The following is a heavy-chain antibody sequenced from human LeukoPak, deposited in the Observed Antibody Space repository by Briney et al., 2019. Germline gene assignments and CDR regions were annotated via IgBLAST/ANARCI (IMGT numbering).Heavy chain of an antibody. V-gene: IGHV4-4*07. CDR3: ARDGSYRHFDY. CDR1: GDSISSYY. Sequence: SETLSLTCNVSGDSISSYYWTWIRQPAGKGLEWIGRMYTSGSTNYNPSLKSRITMSVDTSKNQFSLKLSSVTAADTAVYYCARDGSYRHFDYWGQGTLVTVSS. J-gene: IGHJ4*02. CDR2: MYTSGST. D-gene: IGHD1-26*01.